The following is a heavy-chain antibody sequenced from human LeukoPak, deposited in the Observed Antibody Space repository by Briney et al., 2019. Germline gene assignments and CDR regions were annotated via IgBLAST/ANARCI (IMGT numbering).Heavy chain of an antibody. CDR3: ARVYYYDSSGYWYFDY. J-gene: IGHJ4*02. CDR1: GYLFTSYW. V-gene: IGHV5-51*01. CDR2: IYSGDSDT. Sequence: GESLKIFCKGSGYLFTSYWIGWGRQLPGKGLEEMGFIYSGDSDTRYSASFQGELPISADESISTAYLQWRSLKASDTAMYYCARVYYYDSSGYWYFDYWGQGTLVTVSS. D-gene: IGHD3-22*01.